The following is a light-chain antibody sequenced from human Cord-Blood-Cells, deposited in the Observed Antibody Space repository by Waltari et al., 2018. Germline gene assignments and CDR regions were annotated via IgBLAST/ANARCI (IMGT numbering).Light chain of an antibody. CDR3: AAWDDSLSGPV. V-gene: IGLV1-47*01. CDR2: RNN. J-gene: IGLJ1*01. Sequence: QSVLTQPPSASGTPGQRVTISCSGSSSNIGSNYVYWYQQLPGTAPKLLIYRNNQVPSGVPALFTGSKSDTSASLAISGLRSEDEADYDCAAWDDSLSGPVFGTGTKVTVL. CDR1: SSNIGSNY.